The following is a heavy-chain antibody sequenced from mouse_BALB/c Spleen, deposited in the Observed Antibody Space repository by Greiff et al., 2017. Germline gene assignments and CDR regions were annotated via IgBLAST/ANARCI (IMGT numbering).Heavy chain of an antibody. CDR1: GYTFTSYW. D-gene: IGHD1-1*01. V-gene: IGHV1-7*01. CDR2: INPSTGYT. Sequence: QVQLQQSGAELAKPGASVKMSCKASGYTFTSYWMHWVKQRPGQGLEWIGYINPSTGYTEYNQKFKDKATLTADKSSSTAYMQLSSLTSEDSAVYYCANYGSSDYWGQGTTLTVSS. CDR3: ANYGSSDY. J-gene: IGHJ2*01.